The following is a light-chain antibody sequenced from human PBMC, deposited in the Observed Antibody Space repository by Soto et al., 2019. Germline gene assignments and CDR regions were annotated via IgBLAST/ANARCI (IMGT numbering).Light chain of an antibody. V-gene: IGLV2-23*01. CDR2: EGG. Sequence: QSALTQPASVSGSPGQSITISCTGTSSDVGGFNFVSWYQQHPGEAPILLIYEGGKRPSGVSNRFSGSKSGNTASLTISGLQAEDEADYYCCSFALRSTLIFGGGTKLTVL. CDR1: SSDVGGFNF. CDR3: CSFALRSTLI. J-gene: IGLJ2*01.